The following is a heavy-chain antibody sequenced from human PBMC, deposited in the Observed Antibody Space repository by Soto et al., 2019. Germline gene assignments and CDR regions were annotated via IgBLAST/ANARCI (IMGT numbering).Heavy chain of an antibody. CDR2: IIPIRGIA. Sequence: QVQLVQSGAEVKKPGSSVKVSCKASGGTFSSYTISWVRQAPGQGLEWMGRIIPIRGIANYAQKFQGRVTITADKSTSTAYMELSSLRSEDTAVYYCARLDSGYDHDYWGQGTLVTVSS. V-gene: IGHV1-69*02. J-gene: IGHJ4*02. D-gene: IGHD5-12*01. CDR1: GGTFSSYT. CDR3: ARLDSGYDHDY.